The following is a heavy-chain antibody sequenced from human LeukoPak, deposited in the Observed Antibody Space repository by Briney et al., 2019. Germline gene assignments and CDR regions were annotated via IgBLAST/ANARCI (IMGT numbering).Heavy chain of an antibody. CDR3: ARLRWELFDY. Sequence: PSETLSLTCTVSGGSISSSSYYWGWIRQPPGKGLEWIGSIYYSGSTYYNPSLKSRVTISVDTSKNQFSLKLSSVTAADTAVYYCARLRWELFDYWGQGTPVTVSS. CDR2: IYYSGST. V-gene: IGHV4-39*01. J-gene: IGHJ4*02. CDR1: GGSISSSSYY. D-gene: IGHD1-26*01.